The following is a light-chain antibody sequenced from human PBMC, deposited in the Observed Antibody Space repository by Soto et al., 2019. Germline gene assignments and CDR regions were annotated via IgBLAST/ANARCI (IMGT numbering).Light chain of an antibody. Sequence: EIVMTQSPATLSVSPGGRATLSCRASQSISDTLAWYQQKPGQAPRLLIYAASTRATGIPARFSGSGSGTEFTLTISSLQPDDFATYYCQHYNSYSEAFGQGTKVDIK. J-gene: IGKJ1*01. CDR2: AAS. V-gene: IGKV3-15*01. CDR1: QSISDT. CDR3: QHYNSYSEA.